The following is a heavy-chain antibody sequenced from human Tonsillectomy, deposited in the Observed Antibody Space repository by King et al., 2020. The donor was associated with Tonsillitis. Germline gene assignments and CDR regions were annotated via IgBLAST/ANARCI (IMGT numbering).Heavy chain of an antibody. CDR3: PGDPNWGEGY. CDR1: GFTFSSYE. Sequence: EVQLVESGGGLVQPGGSLRLSCTASGFTFSSYEMSWVRQAPGKGLEWISTVTRGGDSAYYADSVRGRFTTSRDNSKNMVYLQMNSLRAEDTAVYYCPGDPNWGEGYWGQGTLVTVPS. V-gene: IGHV3-23*04. D-gene: IGHD7-27*01. CDR2: VTRGGDSA. J-gene: IGHJ4*02.